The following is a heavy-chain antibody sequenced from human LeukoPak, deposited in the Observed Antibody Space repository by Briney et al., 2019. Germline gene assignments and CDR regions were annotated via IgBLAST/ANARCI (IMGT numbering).Heavy chain of an antibody. CDR1: GFTFRDYW. CDR3: ARQWLAFDS. V-gene: IGHV3-7*01. CDR2: IKQDGSEK. J-gene: IGHJ4*02. D-gene: IGHD6-19*01. Sequence: PGGSLRLSCGASGFTFRDYWMSWVRQAPGKGLEWVANIKQDGSEKNYADSVKARLTISRDNSKNSLFLQMNSLRAEDTAVYFCARQWLAFDSWGQGTLVAVSS.